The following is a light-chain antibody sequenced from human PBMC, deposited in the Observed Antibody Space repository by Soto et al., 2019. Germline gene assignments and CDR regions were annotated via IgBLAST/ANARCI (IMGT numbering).Light chain of an antibody. CDR1: QSVSSSY. CDR2: GAS. Sequence: EIVLTQSPGTLSLSPGERATLSCRASQSVSSSYLAWYQQKPGQAPRLLIYGASSRATGIPDRFSGSGSGTDFTLTISRVEPEDFAVYYCQQYGSLTWTFGQGTKVEIK. V-gene: IGKV3-20*01. J-gene: IGKJ1*01. CDR3: QQYGSLTWT.